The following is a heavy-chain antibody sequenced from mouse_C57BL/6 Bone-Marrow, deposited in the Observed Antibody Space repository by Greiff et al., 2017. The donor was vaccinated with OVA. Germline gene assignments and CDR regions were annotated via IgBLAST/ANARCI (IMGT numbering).Heavy chain of an antibody. CDR2: ISSGGDYI. CDR1: GFTFSSYA. V-gene: IGHV5S21*01. D-gene: IGHD1-1*01. Sequence: EVKVEESGDGLVKPGGSLKLSCAASGFTFSSYAMSWVRQTPEKRLEWVAYISSGGDYIYYADTVKGRFTISRDNARNTLYLQTRSLKAEDTAMYYCTRGLRSFAYWGQGTLVTVSA. J-gene: IGHJ3*01. CDR3: TRGLRSFAY.